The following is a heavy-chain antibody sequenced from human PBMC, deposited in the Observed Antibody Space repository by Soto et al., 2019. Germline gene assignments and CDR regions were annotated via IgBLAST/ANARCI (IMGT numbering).Heavy chain of an antibody. CDR2: THYSGST. Sequence: PSETLSLTCTVSGGSISTYYWSWIRQPPSKGLEWIGYTHYSGSTNYNPSLKTRVTISVDMSKNQFSLKLSSVTAADTAVSYCARVHPSYGDGYNYLYSCGKRDLVTVS. J-gene: IGHJ4*02. CDR3: ARVHPSYGDGYNYLYS. V-gene: IGHV4-59*01. CDR1: GGSISTYY. D-gene: IGHD1-1*01.